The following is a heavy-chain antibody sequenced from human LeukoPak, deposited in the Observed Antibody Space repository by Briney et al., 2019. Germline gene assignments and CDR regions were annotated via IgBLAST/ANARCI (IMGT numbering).Heavy chain of an antibody. CDR3: AREEIDHDYGFGWGIDY. V-gene: IGHV3-30*03. CDR1: GFTFSSYG. Sequence: GGSLRLSCAASGFTFSSYGMHWVRQAPGKGLEWVAVISYDGSNKYYADSVKGRFTISRDNSKNTLYLQMNSLRAEDTAVYYCAREEIDHDYGFGWGIDYWGQGTLVTVSS. D-gene: IGHD4-17*01. CDR2: ISYDGSNK. J-gene: IGHJ4*02.